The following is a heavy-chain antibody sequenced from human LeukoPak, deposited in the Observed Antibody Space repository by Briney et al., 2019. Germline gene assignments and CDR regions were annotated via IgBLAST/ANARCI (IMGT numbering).Heavy chain of an antibody. Sequence: GGSLRLFCAASGFTFSSYAMHWVRQAPGKGLEWMAVISYDGSNKYYADSVKGRFTISRDNSKNTLYLQMNSLRAEDTAVYYCARGTGPAFDPWGQGTLVTVSS. D-gene: IGHD1/OR15-1a*01. CDR3: ARGTGPAFDP. J-gene: IGHJ5*02. CDR2: ISYDGSNK. CDR1: GFTFSSYA. V-gene: IGHV3-30*04.